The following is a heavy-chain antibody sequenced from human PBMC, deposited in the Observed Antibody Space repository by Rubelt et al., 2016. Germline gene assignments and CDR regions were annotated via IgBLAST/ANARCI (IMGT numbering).Heavy chain of an antibody. J-gene: IGHJ4*02. Sequence: QVQLQQWGAGLLKPSETLSLTCAVYGGSFSGYYWSWIRQPPGKGLEWIGEINHSGITNYNPSLKSRVTTSVDTSKSQFSLKLSSVTAADTAVYYCARRITIFGVVLFDYWGQGTLVTVS. CDR3: ARRITIFGVVLFDY. D-gene: IGHD3-3*01. CDR2: INHSGIT. CDR1: GGSFSGYY. V-gene: IGHV4-34*01.